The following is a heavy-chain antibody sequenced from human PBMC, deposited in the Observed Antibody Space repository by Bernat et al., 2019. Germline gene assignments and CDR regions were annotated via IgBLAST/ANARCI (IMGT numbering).Heavy chain of an antibody. Sequence: EVKLVESGGGLIQPGGSLRLSCAASGFTFSGDWMHWVRQVPGKGLVWVSRINGDGTITDYADSVKGRFTISRDNAKNTLYMQMNSLRVEDTAVYYSVRRVSGEAGFFDYWGPGSLVTVSS. D-gene: IGHD3-16*01. CDR3: VRRVSGEAGFFDY. CDR2: INGDGTIT. CDR1: GFTFSGDW. J-gene: IGHJ4*02. V-gene: IGHV3-74*01.